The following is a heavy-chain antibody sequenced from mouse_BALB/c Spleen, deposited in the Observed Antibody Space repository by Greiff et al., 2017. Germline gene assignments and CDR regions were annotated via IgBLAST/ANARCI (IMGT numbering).Heavy chain of an antibody. CDR3: TRRDYGYAMDY. Sequence: LKQPGSELVRPGASVKLSCKASGYTFTSYWMHWVKQRPGQGLEWIGNIYPGSGSTNYDEKFKSKATLTVDTSSSTAYMQLSSLTSEDSAFYYCTRRDYGYAMDYWGQGTSVTVSS. V-gene: IGHV1S22*01. D-gene: IGHD1-1*01. J-gene: IGHJ4*01. CDR2: IYPGSGST. CDR1: GYTFTSYW.